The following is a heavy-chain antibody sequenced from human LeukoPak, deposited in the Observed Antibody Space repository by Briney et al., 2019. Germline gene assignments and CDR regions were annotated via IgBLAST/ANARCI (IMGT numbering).Heavy chain of an antibody. D-gene: IGHD1-1*01. Sequence: ASVKVSCKASASTFANYYIHWVRQSPGQGLEWMGGMNPGTGDTNYAHNLQGRVTMTRDTSLDTAYLDLTRPAPDDTALYYCAREAWNAFDHWGQGTLVTVSS. CDR2: MNPGTGDT. CDR3: AREAWNAFDH. CDR1: ASTFANYY. J-gene: IGHJ4*02. V-gene: IGHV1-2*02.